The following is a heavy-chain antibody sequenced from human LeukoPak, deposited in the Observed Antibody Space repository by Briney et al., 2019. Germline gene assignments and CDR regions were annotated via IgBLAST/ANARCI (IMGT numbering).Heavy chain of an antibody. J-gene: IGHJ4*02. CDR3: ARGRGIDY. CDR2: IIPLFGTP. V-gene: IGHV1-69*06. CDR1: GGTFSSYT. Sequence: GASVKVSCKASGGTFSSYTISWVRQAPGQGLEWMGGIIPLFGTPDYAQKFQDRLTITADKSTSTAYMELSSLRSEDTAVYYCARGRGIDYWGRGTLVTVSS. D-gene: IGHD3-10*01.